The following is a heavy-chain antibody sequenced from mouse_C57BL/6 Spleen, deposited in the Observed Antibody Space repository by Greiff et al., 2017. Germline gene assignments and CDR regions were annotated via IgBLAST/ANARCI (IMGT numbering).Heavy chain of an antibody. CDR2: IYPGDGDT. CDR1: GYAFSSSW. J-gene: IGHJ2*01. CDR3: ASLLYYYGSSYEY. D-gene: IGHD1-1*01. V-gene: IGHV1-82*01. Sequence: QVQLQQSGPELVKPGASVKISCKASGYAFSSSWMNWVKQRPGKGLEWIGRIYPGDGDTNYNGKFKGKATLTADKSSSTAYIQLSSLTSEDSAVYFCASLLYYYGSSYEYWGQGTTLTVSS.